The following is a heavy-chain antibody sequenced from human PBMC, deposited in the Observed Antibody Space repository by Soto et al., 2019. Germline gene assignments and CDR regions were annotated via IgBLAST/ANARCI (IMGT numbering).Heavy chain of an antibody. CDR2: IYHSGST. CDR3: ARGMTTVTTYDY. J-gene: IGHJ4*02. Sequence: QLQLQESGLGLVKPSQTLSLTCAVSGGSISSGGYSWSWIRQPPGKGLEWIGYIYHSGSTYYNPSLKSRVTISVDRSKNQFSLNLSSVTAADTAVYYCARGMTTVTTYDYWGQGTLVTVSS. CDR1: GGSISSGGYS. D-gene: IGHD4-4*01. V-gene: IGHV4-30-2*01.